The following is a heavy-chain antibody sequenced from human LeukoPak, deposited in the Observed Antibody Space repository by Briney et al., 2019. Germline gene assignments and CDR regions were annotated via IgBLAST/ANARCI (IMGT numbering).Heavy chain of an antibody. CDR2: FDPEDGET. Sequence: ASVKVSCKVSGYTLTELSMHWVRQAPGKGLEWMGGFDPEDGETIYAQKSQGRVTMTEDTSTDTAYMELSSLRSEDTAVYYCATGGGAGNYDGWFDPWGQGTLVTVSS. J-gene: IGHJ5*02. V-gene: IGHV1-24*01. CDR1: GYTLTELS. CDR3: ATGGGAGNYDGWFDP. D-gene: IGHD3-3*01.